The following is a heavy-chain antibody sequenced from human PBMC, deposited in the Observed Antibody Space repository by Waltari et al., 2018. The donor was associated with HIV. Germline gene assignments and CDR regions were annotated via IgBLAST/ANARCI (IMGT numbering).Heavy chain of an antibody. V-gene: IGHV4-34*01. CDR1: CESSSGIY. Sequence: QVRRTQWGAGMSKPSETLSLTGLAYCESSSGIYCSCSRQPPGKGLEWIGEVNHSGSTNYNPSLKSRITISVDTSKKQFSLRLTSVTAADTAIYYCARMPILWYGSYTFDSWGQGALVTVSS. J-gene: IGHJ4*02. D-gene: IGHD6-13*01. CDR3: ARMPILWYGSYTFDS. CDR2: VNHSGST.